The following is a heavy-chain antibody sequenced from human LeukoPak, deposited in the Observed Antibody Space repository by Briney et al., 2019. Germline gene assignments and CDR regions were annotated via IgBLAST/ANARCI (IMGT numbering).Heavy chain of an antibody. CDR1: GFTFSSYA. D-gene: IGHD5-18*01. J-gene: IGHJ4*02. CDR2: ISGSGGST. CDR3: AKDMGGLLHTWIQLWFPFDY. Sequence: GGSLRLSCAASGFTFSSYAMSWVRQAPGKGLEWVSAISGSGGSTYYADSVKGRFTISRDNSKNTLYLQMNSLRAEDTAVYYCAKDMGGLLHTWIQLWFPFDYWGQGTLVTVSS. V-gene: IGHV3-23*01.